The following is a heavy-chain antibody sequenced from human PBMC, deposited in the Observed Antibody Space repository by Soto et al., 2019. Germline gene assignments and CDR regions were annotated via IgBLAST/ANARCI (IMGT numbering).Heavy chain of an antibody. J-gene: IGHJ4*02. Sequence: EVQLLESGGGLVQPGESLRLSCTASGFTFSNFAMGWVRQAPGKGLEWVSTISGSYGTTYYADSVKGRFTISRDDSKNTPFRERNSLRAGDTAIYYCVKTVVPSAVSGGFDHWGQGTLVTVSS. D-gene: IGHD2-2*01. V-gene: IGHV3-23*01. CDR1: GFTFSNFA. CDR3: VKTVVPSAVSGGFDH. CDR2: ISGSYGTT.